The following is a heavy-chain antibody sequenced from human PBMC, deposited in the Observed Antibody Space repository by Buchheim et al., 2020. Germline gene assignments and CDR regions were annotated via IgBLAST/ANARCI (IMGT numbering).Heavy chain of an antibody. V-gene: IGHV1-46*01. CDR2: INPSGGST. CDR3: ARDLSHCSSTSCYGVMDV. CDR1: GYTFTSYY. J-gene: IGHJ6*02. D-gene: IGHD2-2*01. Sequence: QVQLVQSGAEVKKPGASVKVSCKASGYTFTSYYMHWVRQAPGQGLEWMGIINPSGGSTSYAQKFQGRVTMTRDTSTGPVYMELSSLRSEDTAVYYCARDLSHCSSTSCYGVMDVWGQGTT.